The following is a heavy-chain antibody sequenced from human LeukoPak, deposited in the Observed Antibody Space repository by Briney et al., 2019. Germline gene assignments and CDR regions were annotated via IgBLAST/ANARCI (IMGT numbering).Heavy chain of an antibody. V-gene: IGHV1-24*01. J-gene: IGHJ4*02. CDR3: ATAYYDSSGYWLLFDY. Sequence: ASVTVSCKVSGYTLTELSMHWVRQAPGKGLEWMGGFDPEDGETIYAQKFQGRVTMTEDTSTDTAYMELSSLRSEDTAVYYCATAYYDSSGYWLLFDYWGQGTLVTVSS. CDR2: FDPEDGET. D-gene: IGHD3-22*01. CDR1: GYTLTELS.